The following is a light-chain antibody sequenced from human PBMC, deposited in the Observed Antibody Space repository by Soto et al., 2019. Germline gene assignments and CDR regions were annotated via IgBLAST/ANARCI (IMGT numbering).Light chain of an antibody. J-gene: IGKJ1*01. CDR2: GAS. Sequence: EIVLTQSPGTLSLSPGERATLSCRASQSVSSSYLAWYQQKPGQAPRLLIYGASSRATGIPDRFSGSGSRKVSTLTISRLEPEVFAEYYCQQYSSSRTFGQGTKVEIK. CDR3: QQYSSSRT. CDR1: QSVSSSY. V-gene: IGKV3-20*01.